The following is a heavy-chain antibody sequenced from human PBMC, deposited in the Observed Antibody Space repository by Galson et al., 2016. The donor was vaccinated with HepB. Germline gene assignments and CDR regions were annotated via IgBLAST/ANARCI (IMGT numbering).Heavy chain of an antibody. Sequence: SVKVSCKASGYTLTDYYIHWVRQAPGQGLEWMGWINPNSGGTNYAQKFQGRVTMTRDTSISTAYMELSGLKSDDTAAYYCARVFTMVRGVTNTFYYYGMDVWGQGTTVTVSS. CDR2: INPNSGGT. V-gene: IGHV1-2*02. J-gene: IGHJ6*02. CDR1: GYTLTDYY. D-gene: IGHD3-10*01. CDR3: ARVFTMVRGVTNTFYYYGMDV.